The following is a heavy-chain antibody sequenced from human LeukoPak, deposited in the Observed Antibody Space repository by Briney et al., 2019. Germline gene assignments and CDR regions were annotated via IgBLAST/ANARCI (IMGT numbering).Heavy chain of an antibody. CDR2: ISWNSGSI. D-gene: IGHD2-8*01. Sequence: GGSLRLSCAASGFTFDDYAMHWVRQAPGKGLEWVSGISWNSGSIGYADSVKGRFTISRDNAKNSLYLQMNSLRAEDTAVYYCAKSALYCTNGVCYEYYYYYMDVWGKGTTVTVSS. CDR3: AKSALYCTNGVCYEYYYYYMDV. J-gene: IGHJ6*03. CDR1: GFTFDDYA. V-gene: IGHV3-9*01.